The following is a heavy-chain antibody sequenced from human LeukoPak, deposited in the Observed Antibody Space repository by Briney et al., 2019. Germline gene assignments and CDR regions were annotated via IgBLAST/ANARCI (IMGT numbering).Heavy chain of an antibody. V-gene: IGHV1-2*02. CDR3: ARGAEYCSSTSCYLYYGMDV. CDR2: INPNSGGT. Sequence: ASVKVSCKASGYTFTGYYMHWVRQAPGQGLEWMGWINPNSGGTNYAQKFQGRVTMTRDTSISTAYMELSRLRSDDTAVYYCARGAEYCSSTSCYLYYGMDVWGQGTTVTVSS. D-gene: IGHD2-2*01. J-gene: IGHJ6*02. CDR1: GYTFTGYY.